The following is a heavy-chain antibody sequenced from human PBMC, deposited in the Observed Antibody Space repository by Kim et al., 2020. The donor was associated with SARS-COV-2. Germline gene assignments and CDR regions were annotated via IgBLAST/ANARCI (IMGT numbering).Heavy chain of an antibody. Sequence: SETLSLTCTVSGGSISSYYWSWIRQPPGKGLEWIGYIYYSGSTNYNPSLKSRVTISVDTSKNQFSLKLSSVTAADTAVYYCARRGDGYNWFAAFDIWGQGTMVTVSS. D-gene: IGHD5-12*01. V-gene: IGHV4-59*08. CDR2: IYYSGST. J-gene: IGHJ3*02. CDR3: ARRGDGYNWFAAFDI. CDR1: GGSISSYY.